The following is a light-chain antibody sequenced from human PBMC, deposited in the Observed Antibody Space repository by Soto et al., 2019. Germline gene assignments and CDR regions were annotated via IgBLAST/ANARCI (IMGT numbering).Light chain of an antibody. Sequence: QSVLTQPPSVSGAPGQRVTISCTGSSSNIGAGYDVHWYQRLPGTAPKLLIYGNINRPSGVPDRFSGSKSGTSASLAITGLQAEDEADYYCQSYDSSLSGVVFGGGTKVTVL. J-gene: IGLJ2*01. CDR1: SSNIGAGYD. CDR2: GNI. CDR3: QSYDSSLSGVV. V-gene: IGLV1-40*01.